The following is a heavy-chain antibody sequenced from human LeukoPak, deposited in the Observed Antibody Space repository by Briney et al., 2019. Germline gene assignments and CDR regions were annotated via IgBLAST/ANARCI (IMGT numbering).Heavy chain of an antibody. CDR3: ARTKGGIDYYGSGPWEFDP. D-gene: IGHD3-10*01. Sequence: SETLSLTCTVSGGSISSGGYYWSWIRQHPGKGLEWIGYIYYSGSTYYNPSLKSRVTISVDTSKNQFSLKLSSVTAADTGVYYCARTKGGIDYYGSGPWEFDPWGQGTLVTVSS. CDR2: IYYSGST. V-gene: IGHV4-31*03. J-gene: IGHJ5*02. CDR1: GGSISSGGYY.